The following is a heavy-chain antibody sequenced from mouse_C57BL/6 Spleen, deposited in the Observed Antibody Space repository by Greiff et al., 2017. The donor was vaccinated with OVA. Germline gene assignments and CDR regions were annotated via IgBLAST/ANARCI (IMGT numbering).Heavy chain of an antibody. D-gene: IGHD2-1*01. CDR3: ARARDMGNPYAMDY. V-gene: IGHV1-69*01. CDR2: IDPSDSYT. Sequence: QVQLKQPGAELVMPGASVKLSCKASGYTFTSYWMHWVKQRPGQGLEWIGEIDPSDSYTNYNQKFKGKSTLTVDKSSSTAYMQLSSLTSEDSAVYYCARARDMGNPYAMDYWGQGTSVTVSS. J-gene: IGHJ4*01. CDR1: GYTFTSYW.